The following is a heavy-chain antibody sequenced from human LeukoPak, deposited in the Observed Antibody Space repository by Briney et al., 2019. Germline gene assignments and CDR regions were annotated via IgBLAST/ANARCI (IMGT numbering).Heavy chain of an antibody. D-gene: IGHD1-26*01. Sequence: ASGKVSCKASGYTFTAYYLHWVRQAPGQGLEWMGWIDSNTGDTKYTQKFQGRVSMTRDTSFSTAYMELSRLTSDDTAVYYCARDRSITEKYSGRYFHDYWGQGSLVTVSS. J-gene: IGHJ4*02. V-gene: IGHV1-2*02. CDR2: IDSNTGDT. CDR1: GYTFTAYY. CDR3: ARDRSITEKYSGRYFHDY.